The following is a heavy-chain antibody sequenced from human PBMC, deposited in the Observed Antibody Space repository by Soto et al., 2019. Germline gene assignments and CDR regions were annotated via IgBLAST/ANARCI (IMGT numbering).Heavy chain of an antibody. CDR1: GYSFTSYW. CDR3: ARHVAGGDIVVVPAAPRFDP. J-gene: IGHJ5*02. CDR2: IYPGDSDT. V-gene: IGHV5-51*01. D-gene: IGHD2-2*01. Sequence: GDSLKISCNGSGYSFTSYWIGGGRQMPGKGLEWMGIIYPGDSDTRYSPSFQGQVTISADKSISTAYLQWSSLKASDTAMYYCARHVAGGDIVVVPAAPRFDPWGQGTLVTVSS.